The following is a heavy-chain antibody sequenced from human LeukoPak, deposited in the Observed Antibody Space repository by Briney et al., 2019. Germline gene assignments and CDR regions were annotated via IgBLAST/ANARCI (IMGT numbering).Heavy chain of an antibody. CDR1: GGSISSYY. CDR3: ARATRSGITGIPDAFDI. CDR2: IYYSGST. V-gene: IGHV4-59*01. Sequence: SETLSLTWTVSGGSISSYYWSWIRQPPGKGLEWIGYIYYSGSTNYNPSLKSRVTISVDTSKNQFSLKLSSVTAADTAVYYCARATRSGITGIPDAFDIWGQGTMVTVSS. J-gene: IGHJ3*02. D-gene: IGHD1-20*01.